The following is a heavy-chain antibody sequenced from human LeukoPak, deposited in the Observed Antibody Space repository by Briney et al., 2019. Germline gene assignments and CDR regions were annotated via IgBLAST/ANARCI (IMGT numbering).Heavy chain of an antibody. D-gene: IGHD5-12*01. CDR1: GFTFSDYY. J-gene: IGHJ4*02. CDR2: ISSGGSTI. Sequence: GGSLRLSCAVSGFTFSDYYMSWIRQAPGKGLEWVSYISSGGSTISHADSVKGRFTISRDNAENSLYLQMNSLRAEDTAVYYCARAPYGGFADYWGQGTLVTVSS. CDR3: ARAPYGGFADY. V-gene: IGHV3-11*04.